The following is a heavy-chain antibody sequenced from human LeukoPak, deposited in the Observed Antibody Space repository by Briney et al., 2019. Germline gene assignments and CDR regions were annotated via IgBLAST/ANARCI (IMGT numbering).Heavy chain of an antibody. D-gene: IGHD3-3*01. CDR3: AQGGYYSPGSRTNY. J-gene: IGHJ4*02. CDR1: GYAFTGYY. Sequence: ASVKVSCKASGYAFTGYYMHWVRQAPGQGLEWMGWINPNSGGTNYAQKFQGRVTMTRDTSISTAYMELSRLRSDDTAVYYCAQGGYYSPGSRTNYWGQGTLVTVSS. V-gene: IGHV1-2*02. CDR2: INPNSGGT.